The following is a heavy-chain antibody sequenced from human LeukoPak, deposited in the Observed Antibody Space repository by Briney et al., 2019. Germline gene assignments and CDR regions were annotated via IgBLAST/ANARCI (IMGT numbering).Heavy chain of an antibody. Sequence: ASVKVSCKASGYTFISYGISWVRQAPGQGLEWMGWISAYNDNTNSAQKFHGRVTMTTDTSTNTAYMELRSLRSDDTAAYYCARGVHCSGGTCYSRAFDYWGQGTLVTVSS. D-gene: IGHD2-15*01. CDR1: GYTFISYG. V-gene: IGHV1-18*01. CDR2: ISAYNDNT. CDR3: ARGVHCSGGTCYSRAFDY. J-gene: IGHJ4*02.